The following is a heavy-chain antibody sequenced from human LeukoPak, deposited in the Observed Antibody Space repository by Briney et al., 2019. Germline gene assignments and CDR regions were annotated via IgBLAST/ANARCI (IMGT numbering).Heavy chain of an antibody. Sequence: SVKVSCKASGISFPTSAVQWVRQARGRRLEWMGWIVLGSDNTDYAQKFQQRVTFTRDMSTTTAYMELSSLRSDDTAVYYCARVALDGVVIMAYYYYYYMDVWGKGTTVTVSS. D-gene: IGHD3-3*01. CDR1: GISFPTSA. CDR2: IVLGSDNT. J-gene: IGHJ6*03. CDR3: ARVALDGVVIMAYYYYYYMDV. V-gene: IGHV1-58*01.